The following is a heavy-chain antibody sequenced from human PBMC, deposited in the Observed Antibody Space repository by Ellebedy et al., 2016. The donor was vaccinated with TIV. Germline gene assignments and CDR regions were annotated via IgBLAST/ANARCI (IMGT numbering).Heavy chain of an antibody. Sequence: GESLKISXAASGFTFSSYWMHWVRQAPGKGLVWVSRINSDGSSTSYADSVKGRFTISRDNAKNTLYLQMNSLRAEDTAVYYCARDFDYDSSGTGSGGWGQGTLVTVSS. J-gene: IGHJ4*02. CDR1: GFTFSSYW. CDR2: INSDGSST. V-gene: IGHV3-74*01. D-gene: IGHD3-22*01. CDR3: ARDFDYDSSGTGSGG.